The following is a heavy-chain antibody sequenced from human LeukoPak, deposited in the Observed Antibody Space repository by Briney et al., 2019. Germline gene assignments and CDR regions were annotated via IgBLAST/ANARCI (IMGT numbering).Heavy chain of an antibody. CDR3: ARPTSYDFWSAQRFDP. J-gene: IGHJ5*02. D-gene: IGHD3-3*01. CDR1: GFTVSSNY. Sequence: GSLRLSCAASGFTVSSNYMSRVRQAPGKGLEWVAVISYDGSNKYYADSVKGRFTISRDNSKNTLYLQMNSLRAEDTAVYYCARPTSYDFWSAQRFDPWGQGTLVTVSS. V-gene: IGHV3-30-3*01. CDR2: ISYDGSNK.